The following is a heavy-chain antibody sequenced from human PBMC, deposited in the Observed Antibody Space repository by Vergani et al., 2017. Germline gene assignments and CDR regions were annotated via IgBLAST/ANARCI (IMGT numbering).Heavy chain of an antibody. CDR3: ARPVGPSAIADGYHV. D-gene: IGHD3-10*01. Sequence: QMQLQESGPGLVKPSETLSLSCTVSGDSISTSSYAWGWIRQPPGKTLEWIGTVFYGGSTYYNPSLKSRVTISVDTSKNQFSLKLSSVTAADTGMYYCARPVGPSAIADGYHVWGQGTMVTVS. CDR1: GDSISTSSYA. CDR2: VFYGGST. V-gene: IGHV4-39*01. J-gene: IGHJ3*01.